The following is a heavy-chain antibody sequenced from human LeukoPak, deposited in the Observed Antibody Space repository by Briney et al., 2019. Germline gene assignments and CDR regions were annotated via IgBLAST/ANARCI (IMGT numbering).Heavy chain of an antibody. Sequence: PSETLSLTCAVYGGSFSGYYWSWIRQPPGKGLEWIGEINHSGSTNYNPSLKSRVTISVDTSKNQFSLNLSSVTAADTAVYYCARGQRGYSGFNYYYYMDVWGTGTTVIVSS. D-gene: IGHD5-12*01. J-gene: IGHJ6*03. CDR1: GGSFSGYY. V-gene: IGHV4-34*01. CDR2: INHSGST. CDR3: ARGQRGYSGFNYYYYMDV.